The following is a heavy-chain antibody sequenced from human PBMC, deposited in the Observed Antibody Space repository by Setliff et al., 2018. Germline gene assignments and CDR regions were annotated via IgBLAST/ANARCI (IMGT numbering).Heavy chain of an antibody. Sequence: ASVKVSCKASGYSFGNYGMSWVRQAPGQGLEWMGIINPSGGSTSYAQKFQGRVTMTRDTSTSTVSMELSSLRSEDTAVYYCAVDGSRTYYFDYWGRGTLVTVSS. CDR2: INPSGGST. CDR1: GYSFGNYG. CDR3: AVDGSRTYYFDY. D-gene: IGHD3-10*01. J-gene: IGHJ4*02. V-gene: IGHV1-46*01.